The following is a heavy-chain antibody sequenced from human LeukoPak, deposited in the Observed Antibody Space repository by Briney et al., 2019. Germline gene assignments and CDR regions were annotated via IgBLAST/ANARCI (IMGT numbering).Heavy chain of an antibody. D-gene: IGHD6-25*01. J-gene: IGHJ4*02. V-gene: IGHV4-59*06. Sequence: SETLSLTCTVSGGSISSYYWSWIRQHPGKGLEWMGYIYYSGSTYYNPSLKSRATISVDTPKNQFSLKLSSVTAADTAVYYCASGGGYYFDYWGQGTLVTVSS. CDR1: GGSISSYY. CDR2: IYYSGST. CDR3: ASGGGYYFDY.